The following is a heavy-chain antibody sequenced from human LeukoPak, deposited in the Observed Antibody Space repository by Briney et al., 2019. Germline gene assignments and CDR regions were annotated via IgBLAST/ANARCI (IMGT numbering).Heavy chain of an antibody. CDR3: ARRRSYSSSWYMAFDI. D-gene: IGHD6-13*01. CDR2: IYYSGST. CDR1: GGSISSYY. J-gene: IGHJ3*02. Sequence: PSETLSLTCSVSGGSISSYYWSWIRQPPGKGLEWIGYIYYSGSTNYNPSLKSRVTISGDTSNNQFFLKLTSVTAADTAVYYCARRRSYSSSWYMAFDIWGQGTMVTVSS. V-gene: IGHV4-59*12.